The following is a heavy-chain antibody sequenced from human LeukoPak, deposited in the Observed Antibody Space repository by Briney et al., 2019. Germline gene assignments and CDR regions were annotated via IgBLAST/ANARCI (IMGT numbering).Heavy chain of an antibody. CDR3: ARALRIYYYDSSGYYAR. CDR2: ISYDGSNK. D-gene: IGHD3-22*01. J-gene: IGHJ4*02. CDR1: GFTFSSYA. Sequence: GGSLRLSCAASGFTFSSYAMHWVRQAPGKGLEWVAVISYDGSNKYYADSVKGRFTISRDNAKNSLYLQMNSLRAEDTAVYYCARALRIYYYDSSGYYARWGQGTLVTVSS. V-gene: IGHV3-30-3*01.